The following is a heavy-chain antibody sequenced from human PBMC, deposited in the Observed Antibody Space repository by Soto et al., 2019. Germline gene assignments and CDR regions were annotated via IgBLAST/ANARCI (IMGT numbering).Heavy chain of an antibody. D-gene: IGHD3-16*01. V-gene: IGHV3-23*01. CDR1: GFTFGTYV. CDR3: AKDLGDYIWGRRDH. Sequence: DVKLLESGGGLVQPGGSLRLSCAASGFTFGTYVMSWVRQTPGKGLEWVSAVSGSGDTTYYADSVKGRFTISRDNTKNTLYLQMNSLRSDDTAVYFCAKDLGDYIWGRRDHWGQGTLVTVSS. CDR2: VSGSGDTT. J-gene: IGHJ4*02.